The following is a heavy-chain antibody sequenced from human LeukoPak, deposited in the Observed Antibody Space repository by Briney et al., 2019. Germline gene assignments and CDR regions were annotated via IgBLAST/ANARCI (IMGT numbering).Heavy chain of an antibody. CDR3: ARDPTYYYDSSGYSDAFDI. Sequence: TSETLSLTCTVSGYSISSGYYWGWIRQPPGKGLEWIGSIYHSGSTYYNPSLKSRVTISVDTSKNQFSLKLSSVTAADTAVYYCARDPTYYYDSSGYSDAFDIWGQGTMVTVSS. CDR2: IYHSGST. D-gene: IGHD3-22*01. V-gene: IGHV4-38-2*02. CDR1: GYSISSGYY. J-gene: IGHJ3*02.